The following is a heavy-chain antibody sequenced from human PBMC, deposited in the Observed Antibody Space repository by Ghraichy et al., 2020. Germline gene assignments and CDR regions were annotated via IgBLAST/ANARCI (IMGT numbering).Heavy chain of an antibody. CDR2: IRRKASGGTT. CDR3: SRAFPSVITPVDY. D-gene: IGHD4-23*01. CDR1: GSTVGAYA. J-gene: IGHJ4*02. Sequence: GGSLRLSCTGSGSTVGAYAMSWFRQAPGNGLEWLGLIRRKASGGTTEYAASVKGRFTISRDDSESVAYLQMNSLKTEDTAVYYCSRAFPSVITPVDYWGQGILVTV. V-gene: IGHV3-49*03.